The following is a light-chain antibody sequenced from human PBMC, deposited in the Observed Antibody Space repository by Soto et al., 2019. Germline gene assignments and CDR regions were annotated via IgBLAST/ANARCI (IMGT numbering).Light chain of an antibody. Sequence: IVLTQSPGTLSLSPGERATLSCRASQSVSATHLAWYQQRPGQPPRLLIYDSSTRATGFPDRFSGSGSGTEFTLTISSLQSEDFAVYYCQQYNNWPITFGQGTRLEIK. V-gene: IGKV3D-15*01. J-gene: IGKJ5*01. CDR2: DSS. CDR1: QSVSATH. CDR3: QQYNNWPIT.